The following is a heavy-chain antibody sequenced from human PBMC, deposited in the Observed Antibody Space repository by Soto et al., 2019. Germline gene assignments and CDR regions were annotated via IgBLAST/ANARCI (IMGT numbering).Heavy chain of an antibody. Sequence: SETLSLTCTVSGGSISSSSYYWGWIRQPPGKGLEWIGNIYYSGSTYYNPSLKSRVTISVDTSKNQLSLKLRSVTAADTAVYYCASHGYNYNYYYYGMDVWGQGTTVTV. V-gene: IGHV4-39*01. CDR1: GGSISSSSYY. CDR2: IYYSGST. D-gene: IGHD5-12*01. J-gene: IGHJ6*02. CDR3: ASHGYNYNYYYYGMDV.